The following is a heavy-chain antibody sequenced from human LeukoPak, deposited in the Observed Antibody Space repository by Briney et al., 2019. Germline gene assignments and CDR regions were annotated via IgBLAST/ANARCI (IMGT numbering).Heavy chain of an antibody. CDR2: IYYSGTT. J-gene: IGHJ6*03. CDR1: GGSTSSYY. V-gene: IGHV4-59*01. Sequence: SETLSLTCTVSGGSTSSYYWSWIRQPPGKGLEWIGYIYYSGTTNYNPSLKSRVTISVDTSKNQFSLKLSSVTAADTAVYYCARGRLDYGDYGLDYYYYYMDVWGKGTTVTVSS. CDR3: ARGRLDYGDYGLDYYYYYMDV. D-gene: IGHD4-17*01.